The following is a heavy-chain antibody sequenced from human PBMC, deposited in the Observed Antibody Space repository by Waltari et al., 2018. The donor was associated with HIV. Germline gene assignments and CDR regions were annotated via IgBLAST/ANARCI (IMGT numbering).Heavy chain of an antibody. Sequence: QVHLVQSGPEVKRPGASVKISCKGYGYIFMIFDVNWVRQAAGTGPEWLGWMNPNSGNTASPYIFEERVTMTRDVSTDTAYMEMSGLTPEDTAIYYCARNSSAKGNRYFYYGLDVWGQGTPVTV. V-gene: IGHV1-8*02. CDR3: ARNSSAKGNRYFYYGLDV. CDR1: GYIFMIFD. J-gene: IGHJ6*02. D-gene: IGHD3-22*01. CDR2: MNPNSGNT.